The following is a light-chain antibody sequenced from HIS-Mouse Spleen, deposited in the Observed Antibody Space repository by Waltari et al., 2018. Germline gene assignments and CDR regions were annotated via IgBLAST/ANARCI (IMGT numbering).Light chain of an antibody. CDR2: RNN. J-gene: IGLJ3*02. CDR3: AAWDDSLSGPV. V-gene: IGLV1-47*01. Sequence: QSVLTQPPSASGTPGQRVTISCSGSSSNIGSNYVYWYQQLPGTAPKLLIYRNNQRPSGVTDRFSCSKSGTSASLAISGLRSADEADYYCAAWDDSLSGPVFGGGTKLTVL. CDR1: SSNIGSNY.